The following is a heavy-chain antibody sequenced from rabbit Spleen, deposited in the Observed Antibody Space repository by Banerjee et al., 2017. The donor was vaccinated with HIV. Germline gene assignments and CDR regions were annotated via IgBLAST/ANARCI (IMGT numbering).Heavy chain of an antibody. Sequence: QEQLVESGGGLVQPEGSLTPTCTASGVSFSDKDVMCWVRQAPGKGLEWIACINGVTGKAVYATWAKGRFTFSKTSSTTVTLQMTSLTAADRAAYFCARDRGSGWGDAIDPWGPGTLVTVS. J-gene: IGHJ2*01. CDR3: ARDRGSGWGDAIDP. CDR2: INGVTGKA. D-gene: IGHD4-1*01. V-gene: IGHV1S45*01. CDR1: GVSFSDKDV.